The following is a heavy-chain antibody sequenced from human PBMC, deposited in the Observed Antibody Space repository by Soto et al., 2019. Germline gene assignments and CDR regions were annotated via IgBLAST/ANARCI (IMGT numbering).Heavy chain of an antibody. CDR3: ARDKAVRYYYYGMDV. CDR1: GFTFSSYG. D-gene: IGHD4-4*01. CDR2: IWYDGSNK. J-gene: IGHJ6*02. V-gene: IGHV3-33*01. Sequence: PGGSLRLSCAASGFTFSSYGMHWVRQAPGKGLEWVAVIWYDGSNKYYADSVKGRFTISRDSSKNTLYLQMNSLRAEDTAVYYCARDKAVRYYYYGMDVWGQGTTVTVSS.